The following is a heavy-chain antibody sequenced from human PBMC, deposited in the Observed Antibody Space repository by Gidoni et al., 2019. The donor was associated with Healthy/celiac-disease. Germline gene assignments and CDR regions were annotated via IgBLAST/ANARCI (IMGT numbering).Heavy chain of an antibody. J-gene: IGHJ3*02. Sequence: EVQLVESGGGLVQPGRSLSLSCAASGFTFDDYAMHWVRQAPGKGLEWVSGISWNSGSIGYADSVKGRFTISRDNAKNSLYLQMNSLRAEDTALYYCAKDTELWLVGGAFDIWGQGTMVTVSS. CDR2: ISWNSGSI. V-gene: IGHV3-9*01. CDR3: AKDTELWLVGGAFDI. D-gene: IGHD1-7*01. CDR1: GFTFDDYA.